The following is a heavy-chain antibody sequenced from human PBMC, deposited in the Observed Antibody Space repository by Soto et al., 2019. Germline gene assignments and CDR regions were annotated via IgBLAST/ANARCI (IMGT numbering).Heavy chain of an antibody. V-gene: IGHV3-23*01. D-gene: IGHD6-19*01. CDR1: GFTFSNYA. J-gene: IGHJ4*02. Sequence: EVELLESGGGLVQPGGSLRLSCAASGFTFSNYAMTWVRQAPGMGLQWVSGISGSGASTYYADSVKGRFTISRDSSKNTLDLQMNSLRAEDTAVYYCAKTSGSTSDWLDYWGQGTLVTVSS. CDR3: AKTSGSTSDWLDY. CDR2: ISGSGAST.